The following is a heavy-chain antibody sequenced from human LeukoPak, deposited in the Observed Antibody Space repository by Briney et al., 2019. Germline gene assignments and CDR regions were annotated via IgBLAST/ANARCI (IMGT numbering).Heavy chain of an antibody. V-gene: IGHV3-23*01. J-gene: IGHJ4*02. CDR2: VSGRDDST. CDR1: GFTFSNYA. Sequence: GACLRLSCAASGFTFSNYAMSWVRQAPGKGLEWVLAVSGRDDSTYYADSVKGRFTISRDNSKNTLYLQMNSLRAEDTAVYYCAKWGDYDILTGYYDSDYWGQGTLVTVSS. CDR3: AKWGDYDILTGYYDSDY. D-gene: IGHD3-9*01.